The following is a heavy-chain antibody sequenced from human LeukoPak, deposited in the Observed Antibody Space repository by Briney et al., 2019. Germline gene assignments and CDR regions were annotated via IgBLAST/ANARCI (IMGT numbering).Heavy chain of an antibody. V-gene: IGHV1-8*01. D-gene: IGHD3-9*01. CDR1: GYTFTSYD. CDR2: MNPNSGNT. Sequence: ASVKVSCKASGYTFTSYDINWVRRATGQGLEWMGWMNPNSGNTGYAQKFQGRVTMIRNTSISTAYMELSSLRSEDTAVYYCARIYYDILTGYRRFDPWGQGTLVTVSS. CDR3: ARIYYDILTGYRRFDP. J-gene: IGHJ5*02.